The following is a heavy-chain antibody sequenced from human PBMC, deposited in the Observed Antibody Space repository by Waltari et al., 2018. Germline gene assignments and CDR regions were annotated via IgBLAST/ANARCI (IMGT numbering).Heavy chain of an antibody. CDR2: IKSQTDGGTT. CDR1: GLTFGNAW. Sequence: EVQLVESGGGLVKPGGSRRLSCAASGLTFGNAWMSWVLQAPGQGREWVGRIKSQTDGGTTDYAAPVKGRFTISRDDSKNTLYLQVNSLKTEDTAVYYCTTAIQSGYYYYYYYMDVWGKGTTVTVSS. V-gene: IGHV3-15*01. J-gene: IGHJ6*03. D-gene: IGHD3-10*01. CDR3: TTAIQSGYYYYYYYMDV.